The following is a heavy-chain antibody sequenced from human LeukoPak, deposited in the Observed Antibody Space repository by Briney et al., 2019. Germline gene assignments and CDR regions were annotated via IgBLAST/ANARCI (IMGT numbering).Heavy chain of an antibody. D-gene: IGHD5-18*01. J-gene: IGHJ4*02. CDR3: ARQEGYSYGYIGFDN. CDR2: VYYTGST. V-gene: IGHV4-59*08. Sequence: SETLSLTCSVSGDSMTTYYWSWIRQPPGKGLEWIGFVYYTGSTNYNPSLKSRVTILVDTSKNQFSLKLSSVTAADTAVYYCARQEGYSYGYIGFDNWGQGTLVTVSS. CDR1: GDSMTTYY.